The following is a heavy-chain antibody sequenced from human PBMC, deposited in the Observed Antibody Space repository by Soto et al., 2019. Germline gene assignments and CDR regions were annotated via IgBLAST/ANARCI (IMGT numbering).Heavy chain of an antibody. J-gene: IGHJ6*04. D-gene: IGHD2-15*01. V-gene: IGHV3-66*01. CDR1: GFTVSSKY. CDR2: IQSGGTT. CDR3: ARDDVLCDGGRCYGIPLDV. Sequence: EVQLVESGVCLVQPGGSLRLSCAASGFTVSSKYMTWFRQAPGKGLEWVSLIQSGGTTYYADSVKGRFTISRDTSENTLHLQMDSLRVEDTAVYYCARDDVLCDGGRCYGIPLDVWGKWTTVTVSS.